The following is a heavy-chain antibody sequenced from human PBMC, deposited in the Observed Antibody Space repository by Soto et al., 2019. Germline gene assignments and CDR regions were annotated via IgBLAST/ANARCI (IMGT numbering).Heavy chain of an antibody. Sequence: SETLSLTCTVSGGSIRSGNYYWSWVRQRPGKGLEWIGYMYKSGSTSYNPSLGSRVTISKDTSDNQFSLNLRSVTAADTAVYYCARERDTSGWYGGFYFDYWGQGTLVTVSS. CDR3: ARERDTSGWYGGFYFDY. J-gene: IGHJ4*02. CDR2: MYKSGST. CDR1: GGSIRSGNYY. V-gene: IGHV4-31*03. D-gene: IGHD6-19*01.